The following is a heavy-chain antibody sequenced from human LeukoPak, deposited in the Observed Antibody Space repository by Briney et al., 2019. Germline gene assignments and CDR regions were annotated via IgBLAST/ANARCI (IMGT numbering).Heavy chain of an antibody. CDR2: IYYRSKLYN. V-gene: IGHV6-1*01. D-gene: IGHD3-16*01. J-gene: IGHJ5*02. CDR1: GDSVSSNSAA. CDR3: AGGGRASDWFDP. Sequence: QTLSLTCAISGDSVSSNSAAWNWISQSPSKGLEWLGRIYYRSKLYNDSAVSVKSPITINPATSKNQFSLQLNSVTPEDAAVYYGAGGGRASDWFDPWGQGTLVTVSS.